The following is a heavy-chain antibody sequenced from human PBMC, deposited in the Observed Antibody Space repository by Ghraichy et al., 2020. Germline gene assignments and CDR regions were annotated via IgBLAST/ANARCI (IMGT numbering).Heavy chain of an antibody. Sequence: LSLTCAASGFTFSSYAMSWVRQAPGKGLEWVSAISGSGGSTYYADSVKGRFTISRDNSKNTLYLQMNSLRAEDTAVYYCAKDPGEGGFDYWGQGTLVTVSS. D-gene: IGHD3-10*01. J-gene: IGHJ4*02. CDR2: ISGSGGST. CDR1: GFTFSSYA. V-gene: IGHV3-23*01. CDR3: AKDPGEGGFDY.